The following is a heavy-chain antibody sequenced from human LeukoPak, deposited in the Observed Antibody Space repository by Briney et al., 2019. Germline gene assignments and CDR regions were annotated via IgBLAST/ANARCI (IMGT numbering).Heavy chain of an antibody. CDR3: TRRVAANNPFDY. Sequence: GGSLRLSCVASGFTFSSYGMSGVRQAPGKGLEWVSSLNGGGDTTYYADSVKGRFTISRDNSKNTLYLQMNSLRAEDTAVYYCTRRVAANNPFDYWGQGTLVTVSS. D-gene: IGHD6-19*01. CDR2: LNGGGDTT. CDR1: GFTFSSYG. J-gene: IGHJ4*02. V-gene: IGHV3-23*01.